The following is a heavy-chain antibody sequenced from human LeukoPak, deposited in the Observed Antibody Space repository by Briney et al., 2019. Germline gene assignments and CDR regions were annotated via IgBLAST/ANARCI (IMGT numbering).Heavy chain of an antibody. CDR1: GYTFTSYG. J-gene: IGHJ4*02. V-gene: IGHV1-18*01. CDR2: ISAYNGNT. D-gene: IGHD3-22*01. CDR3: ARNYYYDSSGYYVPLAIDY. Sequence: GASVKVSCKASGYTFTSYGISWVRQAPGQGLEWMGWISAYNGNTNYAQKLQGRVTMTTDTSTGTAYMELRSLRSDDTAVHYCARNYYYDSSGYYVPLAIDYWGQGTLVTVSS.